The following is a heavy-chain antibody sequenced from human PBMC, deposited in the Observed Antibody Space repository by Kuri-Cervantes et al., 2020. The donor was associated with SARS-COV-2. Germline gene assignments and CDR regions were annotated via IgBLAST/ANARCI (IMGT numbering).Heavy chain of an antibody. CDR1: GGSFSGYY. V-gene: IGHV4-34*01. J-gene: IGHJ3*01. CDR2: INHRGST. CDR3: GRDDPIYFDSRGYSFTVAFAL. Sequence: SHTLSLTCAVYGGSFSGYYWRWIRQPPGKGLEWIGEINHRGSTNYNPSPKSRVTISVDTSKNQFSLKLSSVTAADTAVYHCGRDDPIYFDSRGYSFTVAFALWGQGTMVTVSS. D-gene: IGHD3-22*01.